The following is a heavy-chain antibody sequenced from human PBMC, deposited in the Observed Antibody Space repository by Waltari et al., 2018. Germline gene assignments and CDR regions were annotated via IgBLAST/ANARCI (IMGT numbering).Heavy chain of an antibody. J-gene: IGHJ4*02. CDR2: IYSGGST. V-gene: IGHV3-53*01. D-gene: IGHD6-19*01. CDR1: GFTVSSNY. Sequence: EVQLVESGGGLIQPGGSLRLSCAASGFTVSSNYMSWVRRAPGKGLEWVSVIYSGGSTYYADSVKGRFTISRDNSKNTLYLQMNSLRAEDTAVYYCARGIAVAGTEYYFDYWGQGTLVTVSS. CDR3: ARGIAVAGTEYYFDY.